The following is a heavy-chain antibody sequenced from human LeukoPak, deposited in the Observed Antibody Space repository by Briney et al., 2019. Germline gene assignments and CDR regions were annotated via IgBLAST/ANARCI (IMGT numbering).Heavy chain of an antibody. J-gene: IGHJ3*02. CDR1: GFTFDDYA. Sequence: GGSLRLSCAASGFTFDDYAMHWVRQAPGKGLEWVSGISWNSGSIGYADSVKGRFTISRDNAKNSLYLQMNSLRAEDTALYYCAKDILPGIVVVPAATFGAFDIWGQGTMVNVSS. D-gene: IGHD2-2*01. V-gene: IGHV3-9*01. CDR3: AKDILPGIVVVPAATFGAFDI. CDR2: ISWNSGSI.